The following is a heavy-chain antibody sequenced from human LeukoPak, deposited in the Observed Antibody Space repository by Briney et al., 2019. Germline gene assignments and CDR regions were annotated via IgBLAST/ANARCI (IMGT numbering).Heavy chain of an antibody. J-gene: IGHJ4*02. D-gene: IGHD2-21*02. V-gene: IGHV4-4*09. CDR3: ATSNDAKTAPFDH. CDR1: GVSMSAYQ. CDR2: INTKGET. Sequence: SETLSLTCTVSGVSMSAYQWSWVRQSPEKGLEWIGCINTKGETSYNPSLKSRVTTSVDTSKSQFSLRPTSVAAADTAVYYCATSNDAKTAPFDHWGQGAPVTVSS.